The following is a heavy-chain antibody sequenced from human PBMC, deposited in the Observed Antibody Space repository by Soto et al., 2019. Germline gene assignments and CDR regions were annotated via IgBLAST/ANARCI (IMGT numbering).Heavy chain of an antibody. CDR3: AKDNIVGSGWHRYYYYGMDV. CDR2: ISYDGSKK. Sequence: PGGSLRLCSAASGFTFRSSGMHWVRQAPDNGLEWVADISYDGSKKYYVDTVKGRFTISRDNSKNTLYPQMNSLRAEDTAVYYCAKDNIVGSGWHRYYYYGMDVWGQGTTVTVSS. D-gene: IGHD2-15*01. V-gene: IGHV3-30*18. J-gene: IGHJ6*01. CDR1: GFTFRSSG.